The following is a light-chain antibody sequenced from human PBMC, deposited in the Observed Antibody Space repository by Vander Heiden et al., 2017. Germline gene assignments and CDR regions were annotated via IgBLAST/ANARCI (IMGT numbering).Light chain of an antibody. V-gene: IGKV1-5*03. CDR1: QSVSAW. CDR3: QHYNS. CDR2: KTS. Sequence: DIQVTQSPSTLSASVGDRVTISCRASQSVSAWVAWYQQKSGKAPKLLIYKTSTLETGVPSRFSGTGSGPEFHLTISSLQPDDFATYYCQHYNSFGQGTKLQI. J-gene: IGKJ2*01.